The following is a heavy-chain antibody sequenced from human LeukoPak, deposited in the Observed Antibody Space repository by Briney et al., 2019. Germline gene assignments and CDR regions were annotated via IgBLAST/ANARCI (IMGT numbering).Heavy chain of an antibody. CDR1: GGSISSGSYS. D-gene: IGHD3-16*02. CDR3: ARHSSRRGLRLGELSDY. J-gene: IGHJ4*02. CDR2: FYTSGST. V-gene: IGHV4-61*02. Sequence: SQTLSLTCTVSGGSISSGSYSWSWIRQPAGKGLEWIGRFYTSGSTNYNPSLKSRVTISVDTSKNQFSLKLSSVTAADTAVYYCARHSSRRGLRLGELSDYWGQGTLVTVSS.